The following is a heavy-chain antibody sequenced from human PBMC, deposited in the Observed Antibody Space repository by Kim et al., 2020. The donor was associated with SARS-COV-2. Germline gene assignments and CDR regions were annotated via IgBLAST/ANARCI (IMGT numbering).Heavy chain of an antibody. D-gene: IGHD3-22*01. Sequence: YAQKFQGRVTMTEDTSTDTAYMELSSLRSEDTAVYYCAFRYYDSRGSFDYWGQGTLVTVSS. J-gene: IGHJ4*02. CDR3: AFRYYDSRGSFDY. V-gene: IGHV1-24*01.